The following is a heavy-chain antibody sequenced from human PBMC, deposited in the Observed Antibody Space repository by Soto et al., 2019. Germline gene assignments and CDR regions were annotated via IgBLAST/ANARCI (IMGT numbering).Heavy chain of an antibody. V-gene: IGHV4-59*06. Sequence: SETLSLTCTVSGGSISSYYWSWIRQHPGKGLEWIGYIYYSGSTYYNPSLKSRDTISVDTSKNQFSLKLSSVTAADTAVYYCARITIFGVVNDYWGQGTLVTVSS. CDR2: IYYSGST. CDR1: GGSISSYY. CDR3: ARITIFGVVNDY. J-gene: IGHJ4*02. D-gene: IGHD3-3*01.